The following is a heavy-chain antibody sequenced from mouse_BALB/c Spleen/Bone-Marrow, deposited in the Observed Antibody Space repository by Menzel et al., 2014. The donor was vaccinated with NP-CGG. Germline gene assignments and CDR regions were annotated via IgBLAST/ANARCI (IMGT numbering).Heavy chain of an antibody. V-gene: IGHV1-14*01. CDR1: GYTFTSYA. CDR2: INPYNDGI. D-gene: IGHD1-1*01. Sequence: VQLKESGPELVKPGASVEMSCKASGYTFTSYAMHWVKQKPGQGLEWIGYINPYNDGIKYNEKFKGKATLTSDKSSSTAYMELSSLTSEDSAVYYCAREVVATDYFDYWGQGTTLTVSS. J-gene: IGHJ2*01. CDR3: AREVVATDYFDY.